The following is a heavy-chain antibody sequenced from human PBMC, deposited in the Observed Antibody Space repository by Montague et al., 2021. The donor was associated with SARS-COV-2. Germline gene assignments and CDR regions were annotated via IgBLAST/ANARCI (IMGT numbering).Heavy chain of an antibody. CDR2: LYIDGRP. Sequence: SLRLSCAASGFSVSSNYMTWVRQAPGRGLEWVSTLYIDGRPFYTDSVKGRFTISRHISQNTLYLQMNSLRAEDTAVYYCAWYPWYYGSGQWGQGTLVTVSS. V-gene: IGHV3-53*04. CDR3: AWYPWYYGSGQ. J-gene: IGHJ4*02. D-gene: IGHD3-10*01. CDR1: GFSVSSNY.